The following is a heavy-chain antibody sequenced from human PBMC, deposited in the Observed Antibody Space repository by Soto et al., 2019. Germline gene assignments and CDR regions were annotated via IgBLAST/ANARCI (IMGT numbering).Heavy chain of an antibody. V-gene: IGHV1-18*01. CDR2: ISAYNGNT. J-gene: IGHJ4*02. D-gene: IGHD4-17*01. CDR3: ARAPHYGDYYLFI. Sequence: ASVKVSCKASGYTFTSYGISWVRRAPGQGLEWKGWISAYNGNTNFAQKLQGRVTMTTDTSTSTAYMELRSLRSDDTAVYYCARAPHYGDYYLFIWGQGTLVTVSS. CDR1: GYTFTSYG.